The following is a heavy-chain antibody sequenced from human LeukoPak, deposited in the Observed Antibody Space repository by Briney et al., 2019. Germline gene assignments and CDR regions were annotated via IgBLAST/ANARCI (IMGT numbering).Heavy chain of an antibody. CDR3: ARGVRYYYGSGSYYLYYYYYYMDV. D-gene: IGHD3-10*01. CDR2: INHRGST. J-gene: IGHJ6*03. CDR1: GGSFSGYY. Sequence: PSETLSLTCAVYGGSFSGYYGSWIRHPPGKGLEWLGEINHRGSTNYNPSLKSRVPISVDTSKNQFSLKLSSVTAADTAVYYCARGVRYYYGSGSYYLYYYYYYMDVWGKGTTVTVSS. V-gene: IGHV4-34*01.